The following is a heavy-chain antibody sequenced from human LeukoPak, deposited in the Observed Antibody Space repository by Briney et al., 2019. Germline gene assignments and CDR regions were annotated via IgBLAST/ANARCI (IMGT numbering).Heavy chain of an antibody. CDR2: IDSDGNYT. CDR1: GFTFSSYW. CDR3: ARDSAYAY. V-gene: IGHV3-74*01. Sequence: GGSLRLSCAASGFTFSSYWMHWVRQAPGKGLVWVSRIDSDGNYTSYADSVKGRFTISRDNAKNTLYLRMDSLRAEDTAIYYCARDSAYAYWGQGTLVTVSS. J-gene: IGHJ4*02. D-gene: IGHD5-12*01.